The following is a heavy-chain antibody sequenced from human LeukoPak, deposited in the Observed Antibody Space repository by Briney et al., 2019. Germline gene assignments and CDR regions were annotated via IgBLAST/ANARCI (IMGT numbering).Heavy chain of an antibody. V-gene: IGHV1-8*01. CDR1: GYTFTSYD. J-gene: IGHJ4*02. D-gene: IGHD3-9*01. Sequence: GASVKVSCKASGYTFTSYDINWVRQAPGQGLEWMGWMNPNSANTGYAQKFQGRVTMTRNTSISTAYMELSSLRSEDTAVYYCARDRVPYILTGSDFDYWGQGTLVTVSS. CDR2: MNPNSANT. CDR3: ARDRVPYILTGSDFDY.